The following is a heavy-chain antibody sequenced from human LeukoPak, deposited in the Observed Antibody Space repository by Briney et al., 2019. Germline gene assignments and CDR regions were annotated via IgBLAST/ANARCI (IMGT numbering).Heavy chain of an antibody. CDR3: ARGPYSYDSSGAFDI. CDR2: IDTSGST. Sequence: SETLSLTCNVSGGSINSGSYYWSWIRQPAGKGLEWIGRIDTSGSTNSNPSLKSRVTISVDTSKNQFSLKLNSVTAADTAVYFCARGPYSYDSSGAFDIWGQGTMVTVSS. CDR1: GGSINSGSYY. J-gene: IGHJ3*02. V-gene: IGHV4-61*02. D-gene: IGHD3-22*01.